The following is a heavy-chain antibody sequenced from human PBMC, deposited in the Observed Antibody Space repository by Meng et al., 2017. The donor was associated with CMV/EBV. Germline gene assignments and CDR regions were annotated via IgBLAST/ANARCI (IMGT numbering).Heavy chain of an antibody. D-gene: IGHD3-10*01. J-gene: IGHJ5*02. V-gene: IGHV1-69*01. CDR3: ARRGSYYGSGSYYNWFDP. CDR1: GGTFSSYA. Sequence: QLHVVQCGAGVKRPGSPVNVSCKASGGTFSSYAISWVRQAPGQGLEWMGGIIPIFGTANYAQKFQGRVTITADESTSTAYMELSSLRSEDTAVYYCARRGSYYGSGSYYNWFDPWGQGTLVTVSS. CDR2: IIPIFGTA.